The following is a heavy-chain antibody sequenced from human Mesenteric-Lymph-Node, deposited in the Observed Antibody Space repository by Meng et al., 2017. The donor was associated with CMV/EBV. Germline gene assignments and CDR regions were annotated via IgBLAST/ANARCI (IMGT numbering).Heavy chain of an antibody. CDR1: GFNLSRYE. V-gene: IGHV3-23*01. CDR3: AKAIDFDY. Sequence: GGSLRLSCTTSGFNLSRYEMNWVRQAPGKGLEWVSGIRGDDGRTFYAASVKGRFTISRDDSKNTLYLQMNSLRVEDTALYYCAKAIDFDYWGQGTLVTVSS. D-gene: IGHD1-26*01. J-gene: IGHJ4*02. CDR2: IRGDDGRT.